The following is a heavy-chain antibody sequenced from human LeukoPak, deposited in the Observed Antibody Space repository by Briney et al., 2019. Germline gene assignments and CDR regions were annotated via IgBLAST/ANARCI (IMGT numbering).Heavy chain of an antibody. CDR2: IYTTGST. D-gene: IGHD6-13*01. Sequence: SETLSLTCSVSGGSIRSYFWSWIRQSAGKGLEHSGRIYTTGSTNYNPSLRSRVTMSVDTSKNQFSLNLKSVNAADTAVYYCARAGYTSTWTFDYWGQGILVTVSS. V-gene: IGHV4-4*07. CDR3: ARAGYTSTWTFDY. CDR1: GGSIRSYF. J-gene: IGHJ4*02.